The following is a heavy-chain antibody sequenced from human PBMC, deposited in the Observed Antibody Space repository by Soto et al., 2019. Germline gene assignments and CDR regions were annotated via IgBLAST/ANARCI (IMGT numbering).Heavy chain of an antibody. Sequence: QVQLVESGGGVVQPGRCLRLSCASSGFIFSSYGMNWVRQAPGKGLELVAVMSFDGSIKYYADSLKGRFTISRDNSKNTLYLQMNSLRAEDTAVYYCATIAVPPAFDIWGQGTMVTVSS. CDR2: MSFDGSIK. D-gene: IGHD6-19*01. V-gene: IGHV3-30*03. CDR3: ATIAVPPAFDI. CDR1: GFIFSSYG. J-gene: IGHJ3*02.